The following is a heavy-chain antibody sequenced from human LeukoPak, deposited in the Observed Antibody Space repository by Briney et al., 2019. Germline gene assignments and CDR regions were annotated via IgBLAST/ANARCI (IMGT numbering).Heavy chain of an antibody. CDR3: AKAQNEVPAAIVYGMDV. J-gene: IGHJ6*02. V-gene: IGHV3-9*01. CDR2: ISWNSGSI. Sequence: GRSLRLSCAASGFTFDDYAMHWVRQAPGKGLEWVSGISWNSGSIGYADSVKGRFTISRDNAKNSLYLQMSSLRAEDTALYYCAKAQNEVPAAIVYGMDVWGQGTTVAVSS. CDR1: GFTFDDYA. D-gene: IGHD2-2*02.